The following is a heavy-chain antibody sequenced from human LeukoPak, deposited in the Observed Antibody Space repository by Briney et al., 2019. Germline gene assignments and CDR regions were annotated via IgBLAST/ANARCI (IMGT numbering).Heavy chain of an antibody. D-gene: IGHD3-22*01. V-gene: IGHV4-39*01. CDR1: GGSITSSSYY. Sequence: PSETLSLTCTVSGGSITSSSYYWGWIRQPPGKGLEWIGSIYYSGTTYYNPSLKSRVTISVETSKNQFSLKLSSVTAADTAVYYCARVYYYDSSGYFGYWGQGTLVTVSS. CDR3: ARVYYYDSSGYFGY. J-gene: IGHJ4*02. CDR2: IYYSGTT.